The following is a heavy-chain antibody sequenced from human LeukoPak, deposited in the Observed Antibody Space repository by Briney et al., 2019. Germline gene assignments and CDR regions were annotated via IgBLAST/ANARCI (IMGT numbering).Heavy chain of an antibody. Sequence: GRSLTLSCAASGFTFNSYGFHWVRQAPGKGLEWVAVIVNDGGNAHYADSVRGRFTISRDNSKNTLYLQMNSLRAEDTAVYYCARDSITGDNSLDYWGRGTLVTVSS. CDR1: GFTFNSYG. J-gene: IGHJ4*02. CDR2: IVNDGGNA. D-gene: IGHD7-27*01. V-gene: IGHV3-33*05. CDR3: ARDSITGDNSLDY.